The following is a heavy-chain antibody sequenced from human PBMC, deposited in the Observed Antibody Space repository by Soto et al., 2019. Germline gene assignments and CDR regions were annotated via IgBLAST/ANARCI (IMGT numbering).Heavy chain of an antibody. Sequence: SETLSLTCTVSGGSISSSSYYWGWIRQPPGKGLEWIGSIYYSGSTYYNPSLKGRVTISVDTSKNQFSLKLSSVTAADTAVYYCARRRYSYGYDYWGQGTLVTVSS. V-gene: IGHV4-39*01. J-gene: IGHJ4*02. CDR1: GGSISSSSYY. CDR2: IYYSGST. CDR3: ARRRYSYGYDY. D-gene: IGHD5-18*01.